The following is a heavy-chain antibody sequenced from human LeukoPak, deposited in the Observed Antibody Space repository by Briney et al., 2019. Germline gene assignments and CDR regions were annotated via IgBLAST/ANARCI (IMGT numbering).Heavy chain of an antibody. CDR3: ARYYDILTDEGYFDY. J-gene: IGHJ4*02. D-gene: IGHD3-9*01. V-gene: IGHV1-8*01. Sequence: ASVKVSCTASGYTFTSYDINWVRQAPGQGLEWMGWMNPNSGNTGYAQKFQGRVTMTRNTSISTAYMELSSLRSEDTAVYYCARYYDILTDEGYFDYWGQGTLVTVSS. CDR1: GYTFTSYD. CDR2: MNPNSGNT.